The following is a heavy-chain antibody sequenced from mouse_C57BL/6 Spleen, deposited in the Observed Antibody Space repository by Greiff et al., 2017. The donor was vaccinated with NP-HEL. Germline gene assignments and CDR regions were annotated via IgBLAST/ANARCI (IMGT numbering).Heavy chain of an antibody. D-gene: IGHD4-1*01. CDR1: GYTFTSYW. J-gene: IGHJ1*03. CDR2: IDPSDSYT. Sequence: QVQLQQSGAELVMPGASVKLSCKASGYTFTSYWMHWVKQRPGQGLEWIGEIDPSDSYTNYNQKFKGKSTLTVDKSSSTAYMQLSSLTSEDSAVYYCARWDLTGYFDVWGTGTTVTVSS. V-gene: IGHV1-69*01. CDR3: ARWDLTGYFDV.